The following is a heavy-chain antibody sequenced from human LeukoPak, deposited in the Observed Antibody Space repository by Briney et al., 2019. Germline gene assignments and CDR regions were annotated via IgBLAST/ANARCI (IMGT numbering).Heavy chain of an antibody. V-gene: IGHV3-7*01. CDR3: ARGRSYGAA. CDR1: GFTFSSYS. D-gene: IGHD1-26*01. CDR2: IKQDGSEK. Sequence: GGSLRLSCTASGFTFSSYSMSWVRQAPGKGLEWVANIKQDGSEKYYVDSVKGRFTISRDNAKNSLYLQMNSLRAEDTAVYYCARGRSYGAAWGQGTLVTVSS. J-gene: IGHJ5*02.